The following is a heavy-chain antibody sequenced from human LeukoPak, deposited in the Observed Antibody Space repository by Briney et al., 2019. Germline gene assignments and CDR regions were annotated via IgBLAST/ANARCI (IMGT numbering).Heavy chain of an antibody. Sequence: SQTLSLTCAASGGSISSGGYSWSWIRQPPGKGLEWIRYNYHSGSTYYNPSLKSRVTISVGRSKDQFSLKLSSVTAADTAVYYCARALAAANNWFDPWGQGTLVTVS. CDR3: ARALAAANNWFDP. V-gene: IGHV4-30-2*01. J-gene: IGHJ5*02. D-gene: IGHD6-13*01. CDR1: GGSISSGGYS. CDR2: NYHSGST.